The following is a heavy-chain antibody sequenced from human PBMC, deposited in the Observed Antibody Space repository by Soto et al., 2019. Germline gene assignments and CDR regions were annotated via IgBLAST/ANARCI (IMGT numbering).Heavy chain of an antibody. J-gene: IGHJ4*02. V-gene: IGHV3-33*01. Sequence: PGGSLRLSCAASGFTFSSYGMHWVRQAPGKGLEWVAVIWYDGSNKYYADSVKGRFTISRDNSKNTLYLQMNSLRAEDTAVYYCAREGRWLQFSFDYWGEGPMVTVLS. CDR3: AREGRWLQFSFDY. CDR1: GFTFSSYG. CDR2: IWYDGSNK. D-gene: IGHD5-12*01.